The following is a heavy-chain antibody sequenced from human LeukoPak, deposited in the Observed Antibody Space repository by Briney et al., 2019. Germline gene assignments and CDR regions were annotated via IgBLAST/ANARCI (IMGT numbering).Heavy chain of an antibody. V-gene: IGHV3-74*01. J-gene: IGHJ4*02. CDR1: GFAFSIYW. CDR3: ATGSGLWSPEY. D-gene: IGHD5-18*01. Sequence: QPGGSLRLSCAASGFAFSIYWMHWVRQPPGKGLVWVSRNDNEGSSTSDADSVKGRFTSSRDKVKNRLYVQMSSLRVEDTAVYYCATGSGLWSPEYWGQGTLVTVSS. CDR2: NDNEGSST.